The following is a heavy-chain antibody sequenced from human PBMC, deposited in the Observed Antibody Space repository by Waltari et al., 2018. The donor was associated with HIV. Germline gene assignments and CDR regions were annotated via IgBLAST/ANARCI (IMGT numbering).Heavy chain of an antibody. Sequence: EVQLVEFGGGLVQPGRSLRLSCTGFGFSFGDFAISWFRRAPGKGLEWVGLIRSRIYGGATEYAASAKGRFTISRDDLKSVAYLQMNSLKTEDTAVYYCTWSSKLDYWGQGTLVTVSS. CDR2: IRSRIYGGAT. V-gene: IGHV3-49*03. J-gene: IGHJ4*02. CDR3: TWSSKLDY. CDR1: GFSFGDFA. D-gene: IGHD4-4*01.